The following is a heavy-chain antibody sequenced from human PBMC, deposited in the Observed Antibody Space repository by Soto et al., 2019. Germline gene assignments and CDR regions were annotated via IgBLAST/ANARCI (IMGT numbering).Heavy chain of an antibody. CDR1: GGSISSYY. CDR2: IYYSGST. D-gene: IGHD1-26*01. CDR3: ARARYRGAADH. V-gene: IGHV4-59*01. J-gene: IGHJ4*02. Sequence: SETLSLSCTVSGGSISSYYWSWIRKPPGKGLEWIGYIYYSGSTNYNPSLKSRVNISVDTSKNQFSLKLSSVTAADTAVYYCARARYRGAADHWGQGTLVTVS.